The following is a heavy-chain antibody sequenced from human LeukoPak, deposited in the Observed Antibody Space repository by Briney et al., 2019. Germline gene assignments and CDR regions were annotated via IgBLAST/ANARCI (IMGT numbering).Heavy chain of an antibody. CDR3: ARHSWGLGWFDP. J-gene: IGHJ5*02. V-gene: IGHV4-39*01. CDR2: IYYSGST. CDR1: GGSISSSSYY. Sequence: SETLSLTCTVAGGSISSSSYYWGWLRQPPGKGLDWIGNIYYSGSTYYNPSLKSRVTISVDTSKNQFSLKLSSVTAADTAVYYCARHSWGLGWFDPWGQGTLVTVSS. D-gene: IGHD7-27*01.